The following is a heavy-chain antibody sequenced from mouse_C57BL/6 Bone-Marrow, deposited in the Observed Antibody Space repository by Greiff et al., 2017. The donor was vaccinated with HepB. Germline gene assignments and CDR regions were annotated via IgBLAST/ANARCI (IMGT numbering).Heavy chain of an antibody. J-gene: IGHJ1*03. CDR3: ARRGLRRPGWYFDV. D-gene: IGHD2-4*01. CDR1: GYTFTSYW. CDR2: IHPNSGST. Sequence: QVQLQQPGAELVKPGASVKLSCKASGYTFTSYWMHWVKQRPGQGLEWIGMIHPNSGSTNYNEKFKSKATLTVDKSSSTAYMQLSSLTSEDSAVYYCARRGLRRPGWYFDVWGTGTTVTVSS. V-gene: IGHV1-64*01.